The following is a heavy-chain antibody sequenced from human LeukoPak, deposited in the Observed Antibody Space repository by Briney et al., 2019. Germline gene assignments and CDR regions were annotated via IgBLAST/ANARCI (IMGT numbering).Heavy chain of an antibody. V-gene: IGHV1-18*01. CDR3: ARAEGGIAAAGTAPPFDY. D-gene: IGHD6-13*01. CDR1: GYTFTSYG. Sequence: PGASVKVSCKASGYTFTSYGINWVRQAPGQGLEWMGWISAYNGNTNYAQELQGRVTMTTDTSTSTAYMELRSLRSDDTAVYYCARAEGGIAAAGTAPPFDYWGQGTLVTVSS. CDR2: ISAYNGNT. J-gene: IGHJ4*02.